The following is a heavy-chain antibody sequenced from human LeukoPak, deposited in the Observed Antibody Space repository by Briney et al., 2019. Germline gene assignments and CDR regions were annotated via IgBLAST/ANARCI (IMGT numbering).Heavy chain of an antibody. CDR3: ARKASSSEGY. J-gene: IGHJ4*02. Sequence: GGSLRLSCAASGFTFSSYSMNWVRQAPGKGLEWVSYISSSSSTIYYADSVKGRFTISRDNAKNSLYLQMNSLRAEDTAVYYCARKASSSEGYWGQGTLVTVSS. CDR2: ISSSSSTI. CDR1: GFTFSSYS. V-gene: IGHV3-48*01. D-gene: IGHD6-6*01.